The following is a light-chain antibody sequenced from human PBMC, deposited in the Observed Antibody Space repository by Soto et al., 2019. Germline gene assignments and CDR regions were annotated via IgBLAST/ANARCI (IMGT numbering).Light chain of an antibody. CDR2: DVS. J-gene: IGKJ2*01. V-gene: IGKV3-11*01. CDR3: QQRSSRNT. CDR1: RSVAGY. Sequence: EIVLTQSPATLSLSPGERATLSCRASRSVAGYLAWYQQRPGQAPRLLMYDVSNRATGIPARFSGSGSGTDFNLPISRLGPEDFGIYYCQQRSSRNTFGQGTKLE.